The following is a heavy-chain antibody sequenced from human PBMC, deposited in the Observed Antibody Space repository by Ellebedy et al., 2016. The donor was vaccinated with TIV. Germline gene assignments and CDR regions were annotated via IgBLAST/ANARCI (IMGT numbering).Heavy chain of an antibody. Sequence: SETLSLXXSVSHFPISGGYYWGWVRQTPVKGLEWIGSMFHSGSTYYNPSLKSRVTMSVDTSKNQLSLKVRSVTAADTAIYYCARMTSRGFSTPAYWGQGTLVTVSS. CDR1: HFPISGGYY. J-gene: IGHJ4*02. CDR2: MFHSGST. D-gene: IGHD6-19*01. V-gene: IGHV4-38-2*02. CDR3: ARMTSRGFSTPAY.